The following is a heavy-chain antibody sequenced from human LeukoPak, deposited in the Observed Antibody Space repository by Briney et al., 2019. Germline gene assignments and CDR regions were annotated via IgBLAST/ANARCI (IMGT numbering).Heavy chain of an antibody. J-gene: IGHJ5*02. Sequence: PSETLSLTCTVSGGSISSYYWSWIRQPAGKGLEWIGRIYTSGSTNYNPSLKSRVTMSVDTSKNQFSLKLSSVTAADTAVYYCARDINPYYYDSSGYYSGCWFDPWGQGTLVTVSS. V-gene: IGHV4-4*07. CDR1: GGSISSYY. CDR3: ARDINPYYYDSSGYYSGCWFDP. CDR2: IYTSGST. D-gene: IGHD3-22*01.